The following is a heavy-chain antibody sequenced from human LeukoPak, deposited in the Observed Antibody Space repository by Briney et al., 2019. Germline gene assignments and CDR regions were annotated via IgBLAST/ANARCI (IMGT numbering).Heavy chain of an antibody. D-gene: IGHD1-1*01. CDR1: GFTFSSYA. CDR2: ISSNGGST. J-gene: IGHJ4*02. V-gene: IGHV3-64*01. Sequence: PGGFLRLSCAASGFTFSSYAMHWVRQAPGKGLEYVSAISSNGGSTYYANSVKGRFTISRDNSKNTLYLQMGSLRAEDMAVYYCARAMAYQGPAMNLEYWGQGTLVTVSS. CDR3: ARAMAYQGPAMNLEY.